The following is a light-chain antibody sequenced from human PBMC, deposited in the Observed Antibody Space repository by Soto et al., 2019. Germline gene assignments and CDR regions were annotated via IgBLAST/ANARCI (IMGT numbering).Light chain of an antibody. V-gene: IGLV2-11*01. CDR1: SSDVGGYNY. CDR3: CSYAGSYGV. Sequence: ALTQPRSVSASPGQSVTISCTGTSSDVGGYNYVSWYQQHPGKAPKLMIYDVSKRPSGVPDRFSGSKSGNTASLTISGLQAEDEADYYCCSYAGSYGVFGTGTKVTVL. J-gene: IGLJ1*01. CDR2: DVS.